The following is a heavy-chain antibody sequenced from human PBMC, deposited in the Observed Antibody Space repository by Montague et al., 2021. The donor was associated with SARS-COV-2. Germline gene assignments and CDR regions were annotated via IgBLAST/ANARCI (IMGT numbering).Heavy chain of an antibody. J-gene: IGHJ4*02. D-gene: IGHD3-10*01. CDR3: ARGESARDLEF. CDR2: MSASTSFT. V-gene: IGHV3-11*05. Sequence: SRRFYCAASGFKFNDYYMSWIRETPGKGLEWVSYMSASTSFTKYGESVKGRFSISRDNARNSVFLQMNNLRVDDTAVYYCARGESARDLEFWGQGTLVTVSS. CDR1: GFKFNDYY.